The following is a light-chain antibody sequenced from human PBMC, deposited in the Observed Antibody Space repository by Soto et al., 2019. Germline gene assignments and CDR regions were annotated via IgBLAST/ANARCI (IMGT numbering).Light chain of an antibody. CDR3: QQYCSSPLT. CDR2: GAS. CDR1: QSVSSSY. Sequence: EIVLTQSPGTLSLSPGERATLSCRASQSVSSSYLSWYQQKPGQAPRLLIYGASSRATGIPDRFSGSVSGTDFTLTISRLEPEDFAVYYYQQYCSSPLTFGGGTKVEIK. J-gene: IGKJ4*01. V-gene: IGKV3-20*01.